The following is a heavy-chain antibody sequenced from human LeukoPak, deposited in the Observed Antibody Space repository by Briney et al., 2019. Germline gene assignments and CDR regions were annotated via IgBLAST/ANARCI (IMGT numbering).Heavy chain of an antibody. J-gene: IGHJ4*02. D-gene: IGHD3-3*01. V-gene: IGHV3-48*02. CDR2: ITASGTAM. CDR1: GFTFSSYA. CDR3: AKKYDFWSGYYDY. Sequence: PGGSLRLSCAASGFTFSSYAMSWVRQAPGKGLEWVSHITASGTAMFYADSVKGRFTISRDNAKNSLYLQMNSLRDEDTAVYYCAKKYDFWSGYYDYWGQGTLVTVSS.